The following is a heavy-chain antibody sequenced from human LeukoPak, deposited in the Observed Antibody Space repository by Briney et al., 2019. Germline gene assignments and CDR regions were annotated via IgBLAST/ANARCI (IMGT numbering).Heavy chain of an antibody. CDR1: GGSISTYY. CDR3: ARMDSSGYYPHDAFDI. J-gene: IGHJ3*02. Sequence: SETLSLTCSLSGGSISTYYWTWIRQPPGKGLEWIEDISNSGNTYYNPSLKSRVTISVDRSKNQFSLKLSSVTAADTAVYYCARMDSSGYYPHDAFDIWGQGTMVAVSS. D-gene: IGHD3-22*01. V-gene: IGHV4-59*12. CDR2: ISNSGNT.